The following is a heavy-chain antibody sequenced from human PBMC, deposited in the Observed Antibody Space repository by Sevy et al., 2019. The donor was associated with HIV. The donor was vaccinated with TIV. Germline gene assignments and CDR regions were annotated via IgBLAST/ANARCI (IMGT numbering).Heavy chain of an antibody. CDR3: AREASYYDFWSGYYNYYYYGMDV. J-gene: IGHJ6*02. CDR1: GFTFSSYW. Sequence: GGSLRLSCAASGFTFSSYWMSWVRQAPGKGLEWVANIKQDGSEKYYVDSLKGRFTITRDNAKNSLYLQMNGLRAEDTAVYYGAREASYYDFWSGYYNYYYYGMDVWGQGTTVTVSS. CDR2: IKQDGSEK. V-gene: IGHV3-7*03. D-gene: IGHD3-3*01.